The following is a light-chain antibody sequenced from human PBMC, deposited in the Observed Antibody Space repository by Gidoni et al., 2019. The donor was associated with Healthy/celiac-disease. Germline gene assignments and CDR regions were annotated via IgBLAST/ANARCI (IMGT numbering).Light chain of an antibody. Sequence: DIQMTESPPSLSASLGDRVTITCRASQSISSYLNWYQQKPGKAPKLLIYAASSLESGIPSRFSGSGSGTDFTLTISSLQPEDFAAYYCQQSCSTPRTFGQGTKVEIK. CDR3: QQSCSTPRT. CDR1: QSISSY. CDR2: AAS. J-gene: IGKJ1*01. V-gene: IGKV1-39*01.